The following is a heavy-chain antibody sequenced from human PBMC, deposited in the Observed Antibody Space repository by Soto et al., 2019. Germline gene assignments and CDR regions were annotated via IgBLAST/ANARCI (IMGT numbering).Heavy chain of an antibody. CDR3: ARDALYYYGSGSYPSLDY. CDR1: GYTFTSYG. CDR2: ISAYNGNT. J-gene: IGHJ4*02. V-gene: IGHV1-18*01. Sequence: QVQLVQSGAEVKKPGASVKVSCKASGYTFTSYGISWVRQAPGQGLEWMGWISAYNGNTNYAQKLQGRVTMTTDTSTSTAYMELRSLRSDDTVVYYCARDALYYYGSGSYPSLDYWGQGTLVTVSS. D-gene: IGHD3-10*01.